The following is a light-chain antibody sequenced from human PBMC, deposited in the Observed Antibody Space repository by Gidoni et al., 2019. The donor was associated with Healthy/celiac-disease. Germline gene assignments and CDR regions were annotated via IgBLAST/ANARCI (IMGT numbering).Light chain of an antibody. CDR2: GAS. CDR3: QHFGN. V-gene: IGKV3-20*01. Sequence: ESVLTQSPGTLSLSPGQSATLSCRASQSISSSQLAWYQQKPGQAPRPLMYGASSRATGIPDRFSGSGSGTDFTLTIRRLEPEDFAVYYCQHFGNFGGGTKVE. J-gene: IGKJ4*01. CDR1: QSISSSQ.